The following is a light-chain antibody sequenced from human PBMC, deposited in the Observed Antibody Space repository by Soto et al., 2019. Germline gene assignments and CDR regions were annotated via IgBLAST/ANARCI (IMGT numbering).Light chain of an antibody. CDR3: QQRSNWPVT. CDR2: DAS. CDR1: QSVSSY. V-gene: IGKV3-11*01. J-gene: IGKJ1*01. Sequence: EIVLTQSPATLSLSPGERATLSCRASQSVSSYLAWYQHKPGQAPRLLIYDASSRATGIPARFSGSGSETEFTLTISSLEPEDFAVYYCQQRSNWPVTFGQGTRVEIK.